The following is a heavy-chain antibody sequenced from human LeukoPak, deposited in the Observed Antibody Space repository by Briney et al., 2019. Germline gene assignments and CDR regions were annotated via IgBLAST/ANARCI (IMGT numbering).Heavy chain of an antibody. Sequence: ASVKVSCKASGYTFTSYAMHWVRQAPGQRLEWMRWINAGNGNTKYSQKFQGRVTITRDTSASTAYMELSSLRSDDTAVYYCARGSNDYGGYWYFDLWGRGTLVTVSS. D-gene: IGHD4-23*01. CDR2: INAGNGNT. CDR3: ARGSNDYGGYWYFDL. CDR1: GYTFTSYA. V-gene: IGHV1-3*01. J-gene: IGHJ2*01.